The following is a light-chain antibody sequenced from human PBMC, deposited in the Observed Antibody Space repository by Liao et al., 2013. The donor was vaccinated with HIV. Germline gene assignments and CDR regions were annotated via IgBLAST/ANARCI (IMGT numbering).Light chain of an antibody. V-gene: IGLV3-21*01. CDR2: NDS. Sequence: SYVLTQPPSVSVAPGKTARITWGGNNIGSKSVHWYQQKPGQAPVLVIYNDSDRPSGIPERFSGSNSGTTATLAISRVEAGDEADYYCQVWDSSSDHYVFGNGTKVTVL. CDR1: NIGSKS. CDR3: QVWDSSSDHYV. J-gene: IGLJ1*01.